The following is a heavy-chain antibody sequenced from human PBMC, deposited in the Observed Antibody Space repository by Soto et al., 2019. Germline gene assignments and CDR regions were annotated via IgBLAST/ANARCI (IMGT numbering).Heavy chain of an antibody. J-gene: IGHJ4*02. D-gene: IGHD6-19*01. CDR3: AGSAVYSSGWYPFDY. CDR2: IYYSGST. Sequence: SETLSLTCTFSGGSISSYYWSWIRQPPGKGLEWIGYIYYSGSTNYNPSLKSRVTISVDTSKNQFSLKLSSVTAADTAVYYCAGSAVYSSGWYPFDYWGQGTLVTVSS. CDR1: GGSISSYY. V-gene: IGHV4-59*08.